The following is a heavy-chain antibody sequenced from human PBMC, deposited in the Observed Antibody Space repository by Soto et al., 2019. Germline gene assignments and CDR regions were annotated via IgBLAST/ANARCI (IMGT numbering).Heavy chain of an antibody. D-gene: IGHD2-15*01. CDR1: GGSFSGYY. CDR3: ARELVVVVAATDVVYYYGMDV. CDR2: INHSGST. Sequence: SETLSLTCAVYGGSFSGYYWSWIRQPPGKGLEWIGEINHSGSTNYNPSLKSRVTISVDTSKNQFSLKLSSVTAADTAVYYCARELVVVVAATDVVYYYGMDVWGQGTTVTVSS. J-gene: IGHJ6*02. V-gene: IGHV4-34*01.